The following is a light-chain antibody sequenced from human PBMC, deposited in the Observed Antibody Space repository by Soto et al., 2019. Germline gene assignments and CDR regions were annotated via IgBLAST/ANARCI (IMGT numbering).Light chain of an antibody. CDR1: QSVTNKY. J-gene: IGKJ1*01. Sequence: EIVLTQSPGTLSLSPGERATLSCRASQSVTNKYLAWYQQKPGQAPRLLIYGASNRASGIPDRFSGSGSGTHFTLTIRRLEPEDFAVYYCQQYGSSPWTFGQGTKMEIE. CDR2: GAS. CDR3: QQYGSSPWT. V-gene: IGKV3-20*01.